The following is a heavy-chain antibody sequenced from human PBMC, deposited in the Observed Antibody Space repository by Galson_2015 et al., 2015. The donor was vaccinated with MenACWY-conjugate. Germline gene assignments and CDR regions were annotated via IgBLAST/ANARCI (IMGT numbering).Heavy chain of an antibody. CDR3: VALSGSSLGDY. CDR2: INSDVVST. J-gene: IGHJ4*02. Sequence: SLRLSCAVSGFNFNIYWMHWVRQAPGKGLMWVSHINSDVVSTSYADSVKGRFSISRDNAKSTLYLQMNNLRAEDTAVYYCVALSGSSLGDYWGQGTLVTVSS. V-gene: IGHV3-74*01. CDR1: GFNFNIYW. D-gene: IGHD1-26*01.